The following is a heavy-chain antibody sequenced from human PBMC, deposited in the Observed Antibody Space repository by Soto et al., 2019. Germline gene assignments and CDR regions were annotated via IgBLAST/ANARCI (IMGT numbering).Heavy chain of an antibody. CDR1: GYSFTSYW. CDR2: IDPSDSYT. Sequence: GESLKISCKGSGYSFTSYWISWVRQMPGKGLEWMGRIDPSDSYTNYSPSFQGHVTISADKSISTAYLQWSSLKASDTAMYYCARHAPLSSSSPPGYYYYYGMDVWGQGTTVTVSS. J-gene: IGHJ6*02. CDR3: ARHAPLSSSSPPGYYYYYGMDV. V-gene: IGHV5-10-1*01. D-gene: IGHD6-13*01.